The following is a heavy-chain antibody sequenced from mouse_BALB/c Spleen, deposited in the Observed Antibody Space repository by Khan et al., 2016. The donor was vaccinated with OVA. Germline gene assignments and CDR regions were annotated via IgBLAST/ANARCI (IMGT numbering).Heavy chain of an antibody. J-gene: IGHJ3*01. Sequence: VQLQQSGADFVKPGASVKLSCTASGFNIKDTYMHWINQRPQQGLVWIGRIDPANGDVRYDPKFQDKATIAADASSNTAYLQHSSLTSDDTAVYYCIRGAYSGLFAYWGQGTLVTVSA. V-gene: IGHV14-3*02. CDR3: IRGAYSGLFAY. CDR2: IDPANGDV. CDR1: GFNIKDTY. D-gene: IGHD2-10*01.